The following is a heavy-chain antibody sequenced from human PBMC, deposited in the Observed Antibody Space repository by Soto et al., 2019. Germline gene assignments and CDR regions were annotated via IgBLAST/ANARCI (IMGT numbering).Heavy chain of an antibody. D-gene: IGHD5-18*01. CDR1: GFTFSSYG. J-gene: IGHJ4*02. CDR2: IWYDGSNK. Sequence: QVQLVESGGGVVQPGRSLRLSCAASGFTFSSYGMHWVRQAPGKGLEWVAVIWYDGSNKYYADSVKGRFTISRDNSKNTLYLQMNSLRAEDTAVYYCARDSGGYSYGLSYWGQGNLVTVSS. V-gene: IGHV3-33*01. CDR3: ARDSGGYSYGLSY.